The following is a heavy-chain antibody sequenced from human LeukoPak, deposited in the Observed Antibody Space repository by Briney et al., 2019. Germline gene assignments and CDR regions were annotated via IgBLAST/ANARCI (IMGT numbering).Heavy chain of an antibody. CDR2: INHSGRT. CDR3: ASTDRDQRAWFDP. J-gene: IGHJ5*02. V-gene: IGHV4-34*01. Sequence: PAETLSLTCAVSGGSFSGYYWTWIRQPPGKGLEWIGEINHSGRTNYNPSLKSRVIISVDTSKNQFSLKLSSVTAADTAVYYCASTDRDQRAWFDPWGQGTLVTVSS. D-gene: IGHD1-14*01. CDR1: GGSFSGYY.